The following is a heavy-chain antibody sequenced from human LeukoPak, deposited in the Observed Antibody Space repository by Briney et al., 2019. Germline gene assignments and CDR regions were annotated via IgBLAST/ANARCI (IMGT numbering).Heavy chain of an antibody. J-gene: IGHJ4*02. V-gene: IGHV4-39*01. D-gene: IGHD3-22*01. CDR2: IYYSGST. CDR3: ARGPRITMIVVVD. Sequence: PSETLSLTCTVSGGSISSSSYYWGWIRQPPGKGLEWIGSIYYSGSTYYNPSLKSRVTISVDTSKNQFSLKLSSVTAADTAVYYCARGPRITMIVVVDWGRGTLVTVSS. CDR1: GGSISSSSYY.